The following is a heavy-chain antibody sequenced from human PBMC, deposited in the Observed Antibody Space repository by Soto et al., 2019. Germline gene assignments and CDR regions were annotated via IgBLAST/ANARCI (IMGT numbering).Heavy chain of an antibody. CDR1: GYTFTSYA. J-gene: IGHJ4*02. V-gene: IGHV1-3*01. D-gene: IGHD5-12*01. Sequence: ASVKVSCKASGYTFTSYAMHWVRQAPGQRLEWMGWINAGNGNTKYSQKFQGRVTITRDTSASTAYMELSSLRSEDTAVYYCARSADGYSGYDYFDYWGQGTLVTVSS. CDR3: ARSADGYSGYDYFDY. CDR2: INAGNGNT.